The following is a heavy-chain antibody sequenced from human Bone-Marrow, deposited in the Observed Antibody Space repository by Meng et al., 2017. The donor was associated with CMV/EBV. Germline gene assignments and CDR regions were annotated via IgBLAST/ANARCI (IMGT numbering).Heavy chain of an antibody. D-gene: IGHD2-15*01. Sequence: SETLSLTCDVYGGSFSGYYWTWIRQPPGKGLEWIGEINHSGSTNYNPSLKSRVTISVDTSKNQFSLKLSSVTAADTAVYYCARCSYYYYGMDVWGQGTTVTVSS. V-gene: IGHV4-34*01. J-gene: IGHJ6*02. CDR3: ARCSYYYYGMDV. CDR1: GGSFSGYY. CDR2: INHSGST.